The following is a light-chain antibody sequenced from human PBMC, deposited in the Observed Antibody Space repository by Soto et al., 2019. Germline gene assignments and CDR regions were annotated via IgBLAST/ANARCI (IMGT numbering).Light chain of an antibody. CDR3: QQSYSTPYT. V-gene: IGKV1-39*01. J-gene: IGKJ2*01. CDR2: LAS. CDR1: QNVATY. Sequence: DIQMTQSPSSLSASIGDMVTISCRASQNVATYLNWYQQKPGKAPKLLIYLASTLQSGVPSRFSGSGSGTDFTLTISSLQPEDVAAYFCQQSYSTPYTFGRGTKLEIK.